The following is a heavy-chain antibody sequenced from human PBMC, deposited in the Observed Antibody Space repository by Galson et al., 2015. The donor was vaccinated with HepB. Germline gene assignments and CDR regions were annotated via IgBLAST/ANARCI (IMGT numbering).Heavy chain of an antibody. V-gene: IGHV1-24*01. CDR1: GYTLTELS. CDR2: FDPEDGET. Sequence: SVKVSCKVSGYTLTELSMHWVRQAPGKGLEWMGGFDPEDGETIYAQKFQGRVTMTEDTSTDTAYMELSSLRSEDTAVYYCATTVAAAGTVGDLDYWGQGTLVTVSS. D-gene: IGHD6-13*01. CDR3: ATTVAAAGTVGDLDY. J-gene: IGHJ4*02.